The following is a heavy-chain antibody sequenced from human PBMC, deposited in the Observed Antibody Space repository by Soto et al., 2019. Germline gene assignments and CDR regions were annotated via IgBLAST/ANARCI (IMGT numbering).Heavy chain of an antibody. V-gene: IGHV4-59*01. J-gene: IGHJ1*01. CDR1: GASITDSY. CDR2: IYFSGVA. D-gene: IGHD2-15*01. Sequence: QMQMQESGPRLVKPSETLSLTCTVSGASITDSYWSWIRQPPEKGLEWIGYIYFSGVAPYKPSLKSRSTMSRDTSQNEFSLKLTSVTAADTAIYYCARGDSDLAVSEAAYWGQGTLVTVSS. CDR3: ARGDSDLAVSEAAY.